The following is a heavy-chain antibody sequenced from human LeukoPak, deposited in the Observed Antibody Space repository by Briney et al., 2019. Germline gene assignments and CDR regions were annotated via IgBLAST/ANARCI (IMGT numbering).Heavy chain of an antibody. CDR1: GFTFSSYA. V-gene: IGHV3-23*01. J-gene: IGHJ4*02. Sequence: RASLRLSCAASGFTFSSYAMSWVRQAPGKGLEWVSAISGSGGSTYYADSVKGRFTISRDNSKNTLYLQMNSLRAEDTAVYYCAKVSAAVAGTYGDWGQGTLVTVSS. D-gene: IGHD6-19*01. CDR3: AKVSAAVAGTYGD. CDR2: ISGSGGST.